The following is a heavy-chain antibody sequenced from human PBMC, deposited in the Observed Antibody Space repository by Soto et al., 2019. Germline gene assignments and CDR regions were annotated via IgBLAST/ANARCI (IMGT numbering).Heavy chain of an antibody. V-gene: IGHV1-3*01. J-gene: IGHJ4*02. CDR3: ARDRIYDSSGYYYFDY. D-gene: IGHD3-22*01. CDR2: INAGNGKT. CDR1: GYTFTNYA. Sequence: ASVKVSCKASGYTFTNYAIHWVRQAPGQRLEWMGWINAGNGKTKYSQNFQGRVTITRDTSASIVYMEVNSLRSEDTAVYYCARDRIYDSSGYYYFDYWGQGTLVTVSS.